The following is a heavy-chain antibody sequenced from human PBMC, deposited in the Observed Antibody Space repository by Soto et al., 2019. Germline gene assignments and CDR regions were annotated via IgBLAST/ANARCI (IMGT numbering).Heavy chain of an antibody. CDR3: ANRIFIVPAALGRNYYYGMDV. V-gene: IGHV3-23*01. CDR1: GFTFSSYA. CDR2: ISGSGGGT. D-gene: IGHD2-2*01. Sequence: PVGSLRLSCAASGFTFSSYAMSWVRQAPGKGLEWVSAISGSGGGTSYADSVKGRFAISRDNSKNTVHMQMNSPRAEDTAIYYCANRIFIVPAALGRNYYYGMDVWGQGTTVTVSS. J-gene: IGHJ6*02.